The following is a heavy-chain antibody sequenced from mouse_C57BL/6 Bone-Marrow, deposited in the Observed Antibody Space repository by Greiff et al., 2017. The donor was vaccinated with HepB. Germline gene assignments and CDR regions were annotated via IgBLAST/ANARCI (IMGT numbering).Heavy chain of an antibody. V-gene: IGHV1-55*01. CDR2: IYPGSGST. D-gene: IGHD1-1*01. Sequence: QVQLQQPGAELVKPGASVKMSCKASGYTFTSYWITWVKQRPGQGLEWIGDIYPGSGSTNYNEKFKSKATLTVDTSSSTAYMQLSSLTSEDSAVYYCARGGITTVVDYYAMDYWGQGTSVTVSS. CDR3: ARGGITTVVDYYAMDY. J-gene: IGHJ4*01. CDR1: GYTFTSYW.